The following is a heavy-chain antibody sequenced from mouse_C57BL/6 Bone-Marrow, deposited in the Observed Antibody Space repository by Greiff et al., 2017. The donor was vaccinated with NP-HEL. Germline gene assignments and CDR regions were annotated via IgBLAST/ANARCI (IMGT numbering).Heavy chain of an antibody. CDR1: GYTFTSYW. CDR3: ARKNGSSYWFAY. J-gene: IGHJ3*01. Sequence: VQLKQPGAELVKPGASVKMSCKASGYTFTSYWITWVKQRPGQGLEWIGDIYPGSGSTNYNEKFKSKATLTVDTSSSTAYMQLSSLTSEDSAVYYCARKNGSSYWFAYWGQGTLVTVSA. V-gene: IGHV1-55*01. CDR2: IYPGSGST. D-gene: IGHD1-1*01.